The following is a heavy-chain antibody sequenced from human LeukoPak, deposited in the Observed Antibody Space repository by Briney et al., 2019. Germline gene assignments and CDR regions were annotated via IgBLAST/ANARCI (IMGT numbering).Heavy chain of an antibody. Sequence: ASVKVSCKASGYSFTAFYIHWVRQAPGQGLEWMGWINPNSGGTNYAQKFQGRVTMTRDTSISTAYMELSSLRSDDTAVYYCARHDYDPNWYFDLWGSGTLVTVSS. D-gene: IGHD4-17*01. CDR1: GYSFTAFY. J-gene: IGHJ2*01. V-gene: IGHV1-2*02. CDR3: ARHDYDPNWYFDL. CDR2: INPNSGGT.